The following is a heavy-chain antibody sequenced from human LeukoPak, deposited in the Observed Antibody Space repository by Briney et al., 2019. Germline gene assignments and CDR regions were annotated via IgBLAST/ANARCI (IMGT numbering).Heavy chain of an antibody. J-gene: IGHJ5*02. Sequence: ASVKVSCKASGYTFSGFYIHWVRQAPGQGLEWMGWINANSGGTNYAQKFQGRVTMTRDTSISTAYMELSRLRSDDTAVYYCARDLGRVAAGFDPWGQGTLVTVSS. CDR2: INANSGGT. V-gene: IGHV1-2*02. CDR1: GYTFSGFY. D-gene: IGHD6-19*01. CDR3: ARDLGRVAAGFDP.